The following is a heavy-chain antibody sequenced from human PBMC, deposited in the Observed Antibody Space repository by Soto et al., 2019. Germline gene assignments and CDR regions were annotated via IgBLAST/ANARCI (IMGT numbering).Heavy chain of an antibody. Sequence: GGSLRLSCATVGFTFSSYSMNWVRQAPGKGLEYVSGISSSGVGIHYANSVQGRFTISRDNSKNTVYLQMGSLRPEDMAVYYCARRARPDFYYMDVWGKGTTVTVSS. J-gene: IGHJ6*03. CDR3: ARRARPDFYYMDV. CDR2: ISSSGVGI. CDR1: GFTFSSYS. V-gene: IGHV3-64*01. D-gene: IGHD6-6*01.